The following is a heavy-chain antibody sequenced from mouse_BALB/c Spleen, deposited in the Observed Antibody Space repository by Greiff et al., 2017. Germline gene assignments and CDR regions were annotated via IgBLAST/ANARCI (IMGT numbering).Heavy chain of an antibody. J-gene: IGHJ3*01. CDR2: ISSGGST. CDR3: ARDGNSFAY. D-gene: IGHD2-1*01. Sequence: EVQVVESGGGLVKPGGSLKLSCAASGFTFSSYAMSWVRQTPEKRLEWVASISSGGSTYYPDSVKGRFTISRDNARNILYLQMSSLRSEDTAMYYCARDGNSFAYWGQGTLVTVSA. CDR1: GFTFSSYA. V-gene: IGHV5-6-5*01.